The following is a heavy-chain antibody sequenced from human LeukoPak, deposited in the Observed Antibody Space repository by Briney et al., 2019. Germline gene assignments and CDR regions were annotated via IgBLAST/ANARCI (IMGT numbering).Heavy chain of an antibody. Sequence: GASVKVSCKASGYPFTSYNVNWVRQATGQGLEWMGIINPSGGSTGYAQKFQGRVTMTRDTSTSTVYMELSSLRSEDTAVYYCARDPGVMGWSPDFDYWGQGTLVTVSS. D-gene: IGHD3-16*01. V-gene: IGHV1-46*01. CDR1: GYPFTSYN. J-gene: IGHJ4*02. CDR3: ARDPGVMGWSPDFDY. CDR2: INPSGGST.